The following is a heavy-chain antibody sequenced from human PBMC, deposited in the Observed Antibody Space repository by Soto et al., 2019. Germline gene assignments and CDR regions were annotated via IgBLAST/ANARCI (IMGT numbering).Heavy chain of an antibody. J-gene: IGHJ4*02. D-gene: IGHD3-3*01. CDR1: GFTLSDYY. CDR2: ISSSGTTI. CDR3: ARFRGDGYYTF. Sequence: QVQLVESGGGLVKPGGSLRLSCAASGFTLSDYYMTWIRQAPGKGLEWVSDISSSGTTIHYADSVRGRFTISRDNAKNLLWLKMNTLRAEDTAVYYCARFRGDGYYTFWGQGTLVTVSS. V-gene: IGHV3-11*01.